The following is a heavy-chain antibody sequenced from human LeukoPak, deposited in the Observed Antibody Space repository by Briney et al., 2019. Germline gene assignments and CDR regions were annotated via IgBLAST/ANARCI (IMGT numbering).Heavy chain of an antibody. J-gene: IGHJ4*02. CDR3: AGAIMVTFGGVVVMDY. V-gene: IGHV1-18*01. D-gene: IGHD3-16*02. Sequence: GASVKVSCKASGYTFTSYGISWVRQSPGQGLEWMGWINGYNGNTNYAQNLQGRITMTTDTSTSTAYMELRSLRSDDTAVYYCAGAIMVTFGGVVVMDYWGQGTLVTVSS. CDR1: GYTFTSYG. CDR2: INGYNGNT.